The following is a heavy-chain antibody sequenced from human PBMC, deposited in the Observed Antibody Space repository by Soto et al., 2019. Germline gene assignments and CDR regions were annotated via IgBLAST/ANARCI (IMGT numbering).Heavy chain of an antibody. V-gene: IGHV3-30*18. CDR2: ISYDGSNK. CDR1: GFTFSSYG. J-gene: IGHJ4*02. D-gene: IGHD1-26*01. CDR3: AKVGSTLSEILFFDY. Sequence: GGSLRLSCAASGFTFSSYGMHWVRQAPGKGLEWVAVISYDGSNKYYADSVKGRFTISRDNSKNTLYLQMNSLRAEDTAVYYCAKVGSTLSEILFFDYWGQGTLVTVSS.